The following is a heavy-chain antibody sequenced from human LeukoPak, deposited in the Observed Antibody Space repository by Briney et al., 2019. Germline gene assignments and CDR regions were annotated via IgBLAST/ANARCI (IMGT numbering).Heavy chain of an antibody. CDR2: ISGSGGST. CDR1: GFTFSSYA. J-gene: IGHJ4*02. Sequence: QPGGSLRLSCAASGFTFSSYAMSWVRQAPGKGLEWVSAISGSGGSTYYADSVKGRFTISRDNSKNTLYLQMNSLRAEDTAVYYCARKRSGTGGYFDYWGQGTLVTVSS. D-gene: IGHD1-14*01. CDR3: ARKRSGTGGYFDY. V-gene: IGHV3-23*01.